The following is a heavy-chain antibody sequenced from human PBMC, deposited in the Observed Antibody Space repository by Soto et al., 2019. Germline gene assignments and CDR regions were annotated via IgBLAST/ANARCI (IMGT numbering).Heavy chain of an antibody. D-gene: IGHD2-2*01. V-gene: IGHV3-21*01. CDR3: AREDIVVVPAAMYHYGMDV. CDR1: GFTFSSYS. J-gene: IGHJ6*02. Sequence: GGSLRLSCAASGFTFSSYSMNWVHQAPGKGLEWVSSISSSSSYIYYADSVKGRFTISRDNAKNSLYLQMNSLRAEDTAVYYCAREDIVVVPAAMYHYGMDVWGQGTTVTVSS. CDR2: ISSSSSYI.